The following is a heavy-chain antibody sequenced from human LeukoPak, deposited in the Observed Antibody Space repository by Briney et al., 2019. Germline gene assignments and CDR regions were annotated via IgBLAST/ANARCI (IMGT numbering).Heavy chain of an antibody. CDR1: GFTFSSYA. CDR3: ASSKLLWFGELPYDY. J-gene: IGHJ4*02. CDR2: ISYDGSNK. D-gene: IGHD3-10*01. Sequence: PGRSPRLSCAASGFTFSSYAMHWVRQAPGKGLEWVAVISYDGSNKYYADSVKGRFTISRDNSKNTLYLQMNSLRAEDTAVYYCASSKLLWFGELPYDYWGQGTLVTVSS. V-gene: IGHV3-30*04.